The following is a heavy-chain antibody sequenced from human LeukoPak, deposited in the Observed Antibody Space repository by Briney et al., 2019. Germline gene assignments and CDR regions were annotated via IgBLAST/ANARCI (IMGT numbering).Heavy chain of an antibody. CDR3: ARDIAAPDDAFDI. D-gene: IGHD6-13*01. CDR2: IIPIFGTA. J-gene: IGHJ3*02. Sequence: SVKVSCKASGGTFSSYAISWVRQAPGQGLEWMGGIIPIFGTANYAQKFQGRVTITTDESTSTAYMELSSLRSEDTAVYYCARDIAAPDDAFDIWGQGTMVTVSS. CDR1: GGTFSSYA. V-gene: IGHV1-69*05.